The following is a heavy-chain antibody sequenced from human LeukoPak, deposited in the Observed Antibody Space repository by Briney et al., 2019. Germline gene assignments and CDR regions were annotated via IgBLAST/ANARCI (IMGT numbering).Heavy chain of an antibody. CDR1: GFTFSSYN. Sequence: GGSLRLSCAASGFTFSSYNMNWVRQAPGKGLEWVSSISTSSSYIYYADSVKGRFTISRDNARNSLYLQMNSLRAEDTALYYCARLGGDHYYFDYWGQGTLVTVSS. V-gene: IGHV3-21*04. CDR2: ISTSSSYI. D-gene: IGHD3-16*01. J-gene: IGHJ4*02. CDR3: ARLGGDHYYFDY.